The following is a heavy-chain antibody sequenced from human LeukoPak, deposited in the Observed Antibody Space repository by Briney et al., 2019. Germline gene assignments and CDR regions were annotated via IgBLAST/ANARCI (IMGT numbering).Heavy chain of an antibody. J-gene: IGHJ4*02. V-gene: IGHV4-59*01. CDR3: ASLGGSGSWNFGY. CDR2: IYYGVST. Sequence: PSETLSLTCAVSRGSFSSYYWSWIRQSPGKGLEWIGYIYYGVSTNYTPSLKSRATISLDTSKNQFSLRLSSVTAADTAVYYCASLGGSGSWNFGYWGQGALVTVSS. CDR1: RGSFSSYY. D-gene: IGHD3-10*01.